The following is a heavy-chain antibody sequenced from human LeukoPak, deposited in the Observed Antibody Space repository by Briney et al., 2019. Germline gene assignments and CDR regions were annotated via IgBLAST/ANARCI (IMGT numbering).Heavy chain of an antibody. Sequence: SETLSLTCTVSGGSISSYYWSWVRQPPGKGLEWIGEINHSGRTNYNPSLKSRVTISVDTSKNQFSLKLSSVTAADTAVYYCARRGILYGILTGYYDYWGQGTLVTVSS. V-gene: IGHV4-34*01. CDR3: ARRGILYGILTGYYDY. D-gene: IGHD3-9*01. J-gene: IGHJ4*02. CDR2: INHSGRT. CDR1: GGSISSYY.